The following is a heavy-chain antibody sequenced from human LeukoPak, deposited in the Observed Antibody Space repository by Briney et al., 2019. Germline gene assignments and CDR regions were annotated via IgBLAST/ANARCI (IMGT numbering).Heavy chain of an antibody. Sequence: GGSLRLSCAASGFTFSSYGMSWVRQAPGRGLEWVSAISGSGGSTYYADSVKGRFTISRDNSKNTLYLQMNSLRAEDTAVYYCAKDQMQIVVVITAFDYWGQGTLVTVSS. CDR3: AKDQMQIVVVITAFDY. V-gene: IGHV3-23*01. J-gene: IGHJ4*02. CDR1: GFTFSSYG. D-gene: IGHD3-22*01. CDR2: ISGSGGST.